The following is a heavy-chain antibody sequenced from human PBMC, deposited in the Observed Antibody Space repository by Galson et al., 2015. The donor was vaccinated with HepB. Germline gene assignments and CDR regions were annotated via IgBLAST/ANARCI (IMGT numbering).Heavy chain of an antibody. CDR3: AKVMTTVTTFSWFDP. V-gene: IGHV3-30*18. Sequence: SLRLSCAASGFTFSSYGMHWVRQAPGKGLEWVAVISYGGSNKYYADSVKGRFTISRDNSKNTLYLQMNSLRAEDTAVYYCAKVMTTVTTFSWFDPWGQGTLVTVSS. CDR1: GFTFSSYG. J-gene: IGHJ5*02. CDR2: ISYGGSNK. D-gene: IGHD4-17*01.